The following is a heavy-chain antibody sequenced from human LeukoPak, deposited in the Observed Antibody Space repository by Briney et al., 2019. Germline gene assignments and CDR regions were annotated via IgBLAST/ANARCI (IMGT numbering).Heavy chain of an antibody. CDR2: IYYSGST. V-gene: IGHV4-59*08. J-gene: IGHJ4*02. Sequence: SETLSLTCTVSGGSISSYYWSWIRQPPGKGLEWIGYIYYSGSTNYNPSLKSRVTISVDTSKNQFSLKLSSVTAADTAVYYCARMYSNYYFDYWGQGTLVTVSS. D-gene: IGHD4-11*01. CDR1: GGSISSYY. CDR3: ARMYSNYYFDY.